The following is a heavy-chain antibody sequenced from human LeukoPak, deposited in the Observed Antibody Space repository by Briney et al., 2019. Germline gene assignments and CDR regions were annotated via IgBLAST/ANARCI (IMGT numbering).Heavy chain of an antibody. CDR2: ISSDGSTT. CDR1: GFTFSSYW. Sequence: GGSLRLSCAASGFTFSSYWMHWVRQAPGKGLVWVSRISSDGSTTSYADPVKGRFTISRDNAKNTLYLQMNSLRAEDTAVYYCARGNTYGLAYWGQGTLVTVSS. CDR3: ARGNTYGLAY. D-gene: IGHD2-8*01. J-gene: IGHJ4*02. V-gene: IGHV3-74*01.